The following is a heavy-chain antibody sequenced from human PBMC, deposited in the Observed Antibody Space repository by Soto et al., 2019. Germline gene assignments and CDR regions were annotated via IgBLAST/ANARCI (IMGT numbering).Heavy chain of an antibody. D-gene: IGHD2-8*01. CDR2: ISSSSDYT. CDR3: ARYAPPIDY. J-gene: IGHJ4*02. V-gene: IGHV3-11*06. CDR1: GFTFSDYY. Sequence: NPGGSLRLSCAASGFTFSDYYMSWIRQAPGKGLEWISYISSSSDYTNYADSVKGRFTISRDNAKNSLYLQMNSLRAEDTAVYYCARYAPPIDYWGQGTLVTVSS.